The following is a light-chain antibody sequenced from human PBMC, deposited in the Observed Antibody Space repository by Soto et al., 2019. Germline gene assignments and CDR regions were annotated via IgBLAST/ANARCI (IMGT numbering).Light chain of an antibody. CDR3: QHYNNWPPWT. CDR2: GAS. J-gene: IGKJ1*01. CDR1: QSVSSN. Sequence: EIVMTQSPATLSVSPGERATLSCRASQSVSSNLAWYQQKSGQAPRLLIYGASTRATGIPARFSGSGSGTAFTLTISSLQSEDFAVYYCQHYNNWPPWTFGQGTKVEI. V-gene: IGKV3-15*01.